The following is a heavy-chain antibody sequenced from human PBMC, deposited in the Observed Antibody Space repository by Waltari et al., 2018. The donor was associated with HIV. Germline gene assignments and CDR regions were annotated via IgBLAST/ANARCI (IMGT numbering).Heavy chain of an antibody. V-gene: IGHV3-33*06. Sequence: QVSLMESGGGVVQRGGSRKLSFDASGFIFGSNGMHWVRQAPGKGLEWVAVIWSDGYNKFYADSVRGRFTFSRDNSKYTLSLQMNSLRAEDTALYYCVKERGPFNGFDIWGQGTMVTVSS. D-gene: IGHD3-16*01. CDR1: GFIFGSNG. J-gene: IGHJ3*02. CDR2: IWSDGYNK. CDR3: VKERGPFNGFDI.